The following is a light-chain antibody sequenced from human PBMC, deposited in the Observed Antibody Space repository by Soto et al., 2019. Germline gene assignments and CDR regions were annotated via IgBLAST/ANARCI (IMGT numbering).Light chain of an antibody. CDR3: QQFGSSRLT. Sequence: EIALTQSPGTLSLSPGERATLSCRATQSVSSSYLAWYQQSPGQAPRLLIYGPSTRATGIPDRFSGSGSGTDFTLTISRLEPEDFAVYYCQQFGSSRLTFGGGTKVEIK. J-gene: IGKJ4*01. V-gene: IGKV3-20*01. CDR1: QSVSSSY. CDR2: GPS.